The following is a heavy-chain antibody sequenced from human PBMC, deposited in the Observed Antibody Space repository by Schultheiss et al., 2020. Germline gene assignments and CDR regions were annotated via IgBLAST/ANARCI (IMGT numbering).Heavy chain of an antibody. CDR1: RFTFNISG. V-gene: IGHV3-33*01. D-gene: IGHD3-10*01. Sequence: GESLKISCAASRFTFNISGMHWVRQAPGKGLEWVAVIWYDGSNKYYADAVKGRFTISRDNSKNTLYLQMNSLRAEDTAVYYCARGGKWFGEPHLYGMDVWCQGTTVTVS. CDR3: ARGGKWFGEPHLYGMDV. CDR2: IWYDGSNK. J-gene: IGHJ6*02.